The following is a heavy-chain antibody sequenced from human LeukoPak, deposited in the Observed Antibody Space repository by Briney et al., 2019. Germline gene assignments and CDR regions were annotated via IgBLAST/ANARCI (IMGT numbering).Heavy chain of an antibody. CDR2: ISSSSSYI. V-gene: IGHV3-21*04. CDR3: ARGVEPLAANTLAY. J-gene: IGHJ4*02. D-gene: IGHD1-14*01. Sequence: GGSLRLSCAASGFTFSSYSMNWVRQAPGKGLEWVSSISSSSSYIYYADSVKGRFTISRDNSKNTLYLEMNSPSPDDTAVYYCARGVEPLAANTLAYWGQGTLVTVSS. CDR1: GFTFSSYS.